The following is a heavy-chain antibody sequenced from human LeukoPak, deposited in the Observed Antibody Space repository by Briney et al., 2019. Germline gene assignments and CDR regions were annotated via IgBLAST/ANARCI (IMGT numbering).Heavy chain of an antibody. V-gene: IGHV4-39*01. D-gene: IGHD2-2*02. CDR2: IYYSGST. CDR1: GGSISSSSYY. CDR3: ARLGHCSSTSCYSAVDDAFDI. J-gene: IGHJ3*02. Sequence: SETLSLTCTVSGGSISSSSYYWGWIRQPPGKGLEWIGSIYYSGSTYYNPSLKSRVTISVDTSKNQFSLKLSSVTAADTAVYYCARLGHCSSTSCYSAVDDAFDIWGQGTMVTVSS.